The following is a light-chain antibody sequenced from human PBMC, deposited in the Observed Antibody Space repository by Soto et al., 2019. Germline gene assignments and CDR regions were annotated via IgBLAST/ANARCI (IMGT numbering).Light chain of an antibody. CDR3: QQYNGYPLT. Sequence: DIQMTQSPSTLSASVGDRVTITCRASQSVSSWLAWYQQKPGKAPKLLIYDASSLQSGVPSRFSGSGYGTDFSLTISSLQPDDFATYYCQQYNGYPLTFGGGTKVDIK. CDR1: QSVSSW. V-gene: IGKV1-5*01. J-gene: IGKJ4*01. CDR2: DAS.